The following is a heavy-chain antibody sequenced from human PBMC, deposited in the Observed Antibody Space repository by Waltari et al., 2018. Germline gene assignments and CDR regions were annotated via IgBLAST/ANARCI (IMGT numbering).Heavy chain of an antibody. CDR3: AGPLGELQTGAFDI. D-gene: IGHD1-26*01. Sequence: QVQLVQSGAEVKKPGSSVKVSCKASGGTFSSYAISWVRQAPGQGLGWMGWIIPIVGTANSEQKFQGRVTITADESTSTDYMQLSSMSSDDTAVYYCAGPLGELQTGAFDIWGQGTMVTVSS. V-gene: IGHV1-69*13. CDR1: GGTFSSYA. J-gene: IGHJ3*02. CDR2: IIPIVGTA.